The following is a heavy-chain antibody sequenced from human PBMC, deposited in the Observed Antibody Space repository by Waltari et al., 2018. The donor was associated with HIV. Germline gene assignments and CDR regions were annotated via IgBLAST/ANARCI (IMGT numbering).Heavy chain of an antibody. Sequence: QVQLVESGGGVVQHGKSLGLSCAASGFTFSCFPMHWVRQVPGKGLEWVATISSDGSNKFCADSLRGRCNISRDNSKNTLYLHMSSLRPEDTSVYYCVKSNNSAWHNFVDWGQGTLVTVSS. D-gene: IGHD3-22*01. V-gene: IGHV3-30-3*02. CDR2: ISSDGSNK. J-gene: IGHJ4*02. CDR3: VKSNNSAWHNFVD. CDR1: GFTFSCFP.